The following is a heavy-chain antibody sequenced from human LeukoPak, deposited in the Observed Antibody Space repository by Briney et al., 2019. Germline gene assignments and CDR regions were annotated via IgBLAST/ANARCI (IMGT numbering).Heavy chain of an antibody. V-gene: IGHV3-21*01. D-gene: IGHD6-19*01. CDR2: ISSSSGYI. J-gene: IGHJ5*02. CDR1: GFIFSSYS. Sequence: GGSLRLSCAASGFIFSSYSMNWVRQAPGKGLEWVSSISSSSGYIYYADSVKGRFTISRDNSKNTLYLQMNSLRAEDTAVYYCAKGLEQWLVRQLSVDPWGQGTLVTVSS. CDR3: AKGLEQWLVRQLSVDP.